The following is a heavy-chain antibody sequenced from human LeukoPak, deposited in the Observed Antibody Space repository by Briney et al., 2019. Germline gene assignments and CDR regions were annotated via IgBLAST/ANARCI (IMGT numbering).Heavy chain of an antibody. CDR2: IKQDGSEK. CDR1: GFTFSSYW. CDR3: AKDRGGYKFFDY. J-gene: IGHJ4*02. Sequence: PGGSLRLSCAASGFTFSSYWMSWVRQAPGKGLEWVANIKQDGSEKYYVDSVKGRFTISRDNAKNSLYLQMNSLRHEDTAFYYCAKDRGGYKFFDYWGQGTLVTVSS. V-gene: IGHV3-7*01. D-gene: IGHD5-24*01.